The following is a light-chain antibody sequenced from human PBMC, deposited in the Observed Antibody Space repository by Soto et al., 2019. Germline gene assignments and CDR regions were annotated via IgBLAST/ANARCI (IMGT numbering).Light chain of an antibody. CDR3: QQYDSYSPLT. Sequence: DIQMTQSPSSLSASVGDRVTMTCRASQSISKWLAWYQQKPGTAPKLLIYDASNLESGVPSRFSGSGSGTEFTLTIRSLQPDDFATYYCQQYDSYSPLTFGGGTKVDI. CDR2: DAS. CDR1: QSISKW. J-gene: IGKJ4*01. V-gene: IGKV1-5*01.